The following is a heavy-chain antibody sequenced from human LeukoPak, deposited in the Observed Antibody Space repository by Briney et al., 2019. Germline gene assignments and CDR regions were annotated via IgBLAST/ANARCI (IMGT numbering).Heavy chain of an antibody. CDR1: GSSISSYF. V-gene: IGHV4-59*01. CDR2: IYYTGST. D-gene: IGHD2-15*01. J-gene: IGHJ4*02. Sequence: PSETLSLTCTVSGSSISSYFWSWIRQPPGKGLEWIGYIYYTGSTNYNPSLKSRVTISVDTSKSHFSLRLSSVTAADTAVYYCARGCGSGGSCRSAIFDYWGQGTLVTVSS. CDR3: ARGCGSGGSCRSAIFDY.